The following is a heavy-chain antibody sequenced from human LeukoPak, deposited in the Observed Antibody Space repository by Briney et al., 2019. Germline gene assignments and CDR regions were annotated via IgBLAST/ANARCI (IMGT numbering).Heavy chain of an antibody. Sequence: ASVKVSCKASGYTFTGYYMHWVRQAPGQGLEWMGWINPNSGGTNYAQKFQGRVTMTRDTSISTAYMELSRLRSDDTAVYYCAASPLALYYFDYGGQETLVTVSS. CDR3: AASPLALYYFDY. CDR1: GYTFTGYY. V-gene: IGHV1-2*02. CDR2: INPNSGGT. J-gene: IGHJ4*02.